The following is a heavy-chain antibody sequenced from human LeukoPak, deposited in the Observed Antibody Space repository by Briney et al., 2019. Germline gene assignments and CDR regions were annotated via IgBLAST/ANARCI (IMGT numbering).Heavy chain of an antibody. D-gene: IGHD6-19*01. V-gene: IGHV4-59*01. Sequence: SETLSLTCSVYRGSISTYYWSWIRQPPGKGLEWIGFVFYSGTTNSNPSVKSRVSMSVDMSKNHLSLELTSVTAADSAVYYCARSRSSSPYYFDTWGQGTLVTVSS. CDR2: VFYSGTT. J-gene: IGHJ4*02. CDR3: ARSRSSSPYYFDT. CDR1: RGSISTYY.